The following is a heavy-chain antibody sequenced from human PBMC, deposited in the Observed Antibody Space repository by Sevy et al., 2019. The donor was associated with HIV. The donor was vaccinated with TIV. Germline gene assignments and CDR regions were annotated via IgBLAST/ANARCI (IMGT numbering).Heavy chain of an antibody. CDR2: IKQDGSEK. D-gene: IGHD3-9*01. CDR1: GFTFSSYW. V-gene: IGHV3-7*01. CDR3: AREQVLRYFVCGFDP. J-gene: IGHJ5*02. Sequence: GGSQRLSCAASGFTFSSYWMSWVRQAPGKGLEWVANIKQDGSEKYYVDSVKGRFTISRDNAKNSLYLQMNSLRAEDTAVYYCAREQVLRYFVCGFDPWGQGTLVTVSS.